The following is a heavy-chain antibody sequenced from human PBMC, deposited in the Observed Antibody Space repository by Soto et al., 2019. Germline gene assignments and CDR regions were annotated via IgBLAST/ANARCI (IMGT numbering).Heavy chain of an antibody. CDR3: AREPPGYCSGGRCSEDG. CDR2: ISSSSSTI. Sequence: PVGSLRLSCAASVFTFSSYSMNCVRQSPGKWLEWVSYISSSSSTIYYADSVKGRFTISRDNAKNSLYLQMNSLRDEDTAVYYCAREPPGYCSGGRCSEDGWGQGTTV. CDR1: VFTFSSYS. J-gene: IGHJ6*02. D-gene: IGHD2-15*01. V-gene: IGHV3-48*02.